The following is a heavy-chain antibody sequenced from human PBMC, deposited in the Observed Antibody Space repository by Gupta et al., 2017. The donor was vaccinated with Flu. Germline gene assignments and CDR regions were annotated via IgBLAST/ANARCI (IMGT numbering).Heavy chain of an antibody. CDR3: ARTSSFDY. J-gene: IGHJ4*02. CDR1: A. Sequence: ARHWVRQARGKGLEWVAVISYDGSNKYYADSVKGRFTISRDNSKNNMYLQMNSLRAEDTAVYYCARTSSFDYWGQGTLVTVSS. V-gene: IGHV3-30-3*01. CDR2: ISYDGSNK.